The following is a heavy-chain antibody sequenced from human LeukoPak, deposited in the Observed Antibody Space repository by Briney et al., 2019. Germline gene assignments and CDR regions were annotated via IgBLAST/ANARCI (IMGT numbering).Heavy chain of an antibody. D-gene: IGHD2-2*01. CDR3: ARGSGYCSSTSCYGFDP. V-gene: IGHV4-59*01. CDR1: GASISSYY. Sequence: SETLSLTCTVSGASISSYYWSWIRQPPGKGLEWIGYIYYSGSTNYNPSLKSRVTISVDTSKNQFSLKLSSVTAADTAVYYCARGSGYCSSTSCYGFDPWGQGTLVTVSS. J-gene: IGHJ5*02. CDR2: IYYSGST.